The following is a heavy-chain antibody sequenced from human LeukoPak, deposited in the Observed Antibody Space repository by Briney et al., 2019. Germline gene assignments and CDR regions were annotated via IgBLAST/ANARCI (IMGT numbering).Heavy chain of an antibody. J-gene: IGHJ6*04. CDR2: ISSSSSYI. CDR3: ARDGSSWYKNGMDV. D-gene: IGHD6-13*01. V-gene: IGHV3-21*01. Sequence: GGSLRLSCAASGFTFSSYSMTWVRQAPGKGLEWVSSISSSSSYIYYADSVKGRFTISRDNAKNSLYLQMNSLRAEDTAVYYCARDGSSWYKNGMDVWGKGTTVTVSS. CDR1: GFTFSSYS.